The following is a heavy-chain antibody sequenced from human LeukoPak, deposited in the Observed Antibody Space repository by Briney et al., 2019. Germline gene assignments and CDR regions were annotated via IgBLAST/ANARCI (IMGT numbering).Heavy chain of an antibody. V-gene: IGHV4-39*01. CDR3: ARHPTGFPNWFDS. CDR1: GGSITTALYN. J-gene: IGHJ5*01. Sequence: PSETLSLTWTVSGGSITTALYNWGWIRQPPGKGLEWIGTISYSGSTYYKASLKSRVTISADTSKNQFSLKLYSVTAADTAVYYCARHPTGFPNWFDSWGQGTLVTVSS. D-gene: IGHD3-9*01. CDR2: ISYSGST.